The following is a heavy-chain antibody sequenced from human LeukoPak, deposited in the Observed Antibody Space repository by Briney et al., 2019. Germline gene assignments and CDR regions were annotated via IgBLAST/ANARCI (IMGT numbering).Heavy chain of an antibody. Sequence: SETLSLTCTVSGGSISSSSYYWGWIRQPPGKGLEWIGEINHSGSTNYNPSLKSRVTISVDTSKNQFSLKLSSVTAADTAVYYCARHLTREIVGATGGWFDPWGQGTLVTVSS. CDR3: ARHLTREIVGATGGWFDP. V-gene: IGHV4-39*01. CDR2: INHSGST. D-gene: IGHD1-26*01. CDR1: GGSISSSSYY. J-gene: IGHJ5*02.